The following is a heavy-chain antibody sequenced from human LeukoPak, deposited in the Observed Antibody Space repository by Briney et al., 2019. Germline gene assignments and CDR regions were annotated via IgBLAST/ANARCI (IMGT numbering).Heavy chain of an antibody. Sequence: GGSLRLSCAASGFTFSNYWMGWVRQAPGKRLEWVANMNIDGSEKYYADSVKGRFSISRDNARNSVYLQMASLRVEDTAVYYCASKQVGATTRPTTIDYWGQGTLVTVSS. CDR3: ASKQVGATTRPTTIDY. V-gene: IGHV3-7*01. D-gene: IGHD1-26*01. CDR1: GFTFSNYW. CDR2: MNIDGSEK. J-gene: IGHJ4*02.